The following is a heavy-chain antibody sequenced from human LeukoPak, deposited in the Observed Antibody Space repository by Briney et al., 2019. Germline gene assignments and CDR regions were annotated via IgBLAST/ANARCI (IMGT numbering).Heavy chain of an antibody. V-gene: IGHV1-2*06. CDR2: INTNSGGA. D-gene: IGHD1-26*01. CDR1: GYTFTGYY. J-gene: IGHJ4*02. CDR3: AREDKWELLPGNFDY. Sequence: ASVKVSCKASGYTFTGYYIHWVRQAPGQGLEWMGRINTNSGGANYAQKFQGRVTMTRGTSISTAYMELSSLRSDDTALYYCAREDKWELLPGNFDYWGQGTLVTVSS.